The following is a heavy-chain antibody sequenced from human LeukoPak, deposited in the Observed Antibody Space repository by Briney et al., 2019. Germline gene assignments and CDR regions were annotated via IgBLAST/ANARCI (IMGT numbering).Heavy chain of an antibody. Sequence: PGGSLRLSCAASGFTFSTYWMYWVRQAPGKGLEWVANIKQDGSHKYYVESVKGRFTISRDNAKNSLYLQMNSLRVEDTAVYYCVREEGYWGQGTLVTVSS. V-gene: IGHV3-7*01. CDR3: VREEGY. CDR2: IKQDGSHK. CDR1: GFTFSTYW. J-gene: IGHJ4*02.